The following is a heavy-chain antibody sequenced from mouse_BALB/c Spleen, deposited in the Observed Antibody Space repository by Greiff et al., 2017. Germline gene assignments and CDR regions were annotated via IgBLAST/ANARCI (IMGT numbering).Heavy chain of an antibody. D-gene: IGHD2-14*01. J-gene: IGHJ4*01. CDR3: ARSGYDGAMDD. V-gene: IGHV3-2*02. CDR1: GYSITSDYA. CDR2: ISYSGST. Sequence: EVKVEESGPGLVKPSQSLSLTCTVTGYSITSDYAWNWIRQFPGNKLEWMGYISYSGSTSYNPSLKSRISITRDTSKNQFFLQLNSVTTEDTATYYCARSGYDGAMDDWGQGTSVTVSS.